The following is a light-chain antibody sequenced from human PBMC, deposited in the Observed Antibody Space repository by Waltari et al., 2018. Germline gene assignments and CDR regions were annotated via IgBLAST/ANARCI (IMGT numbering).Light chain of an antibody. CDR2: DVT. Sequence: QSALTQPPSVSGSPGQSVTMSCTGTSSDVGAYDSVSWYQQHAGKAPKLIIYDVTTRPSGVPDRFSGSKSGNTASLTVSGLQAQDEADYYCISHAGSSAVFGGGTKLTVL. J-gene: IGLJ2*01. CDR3: ISHAGSSAV. CDR1: SSDVGAYDS. V-gene: IGLV2-8*01.